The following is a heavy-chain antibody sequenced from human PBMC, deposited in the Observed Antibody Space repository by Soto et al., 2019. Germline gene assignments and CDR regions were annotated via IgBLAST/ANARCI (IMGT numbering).Heavy chain of an antibody. J-gene: IGHJ6*02. D-gene: IGHD3-10*01. CDR1: GGTFSSYT. Sequence: QVQLVQSGAEVKKPGSSVKVSCKASGGTFSSYTISWVRQAPGQGLEWMGRIIPILGIANYAQKFQGRVTITADKSTSTAYMELSSLRSEETGGYYGASIMSSGYYYGMDVWGQGTTVTVSS. CDR2: IIPILGIA. V-gene: IGHV1-69*02. CDR3: ASIMSSGYYYGMDV.